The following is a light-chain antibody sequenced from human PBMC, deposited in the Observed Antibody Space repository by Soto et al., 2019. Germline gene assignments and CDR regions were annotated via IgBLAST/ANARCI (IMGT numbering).Light chain of an antibody. J-gene: IGKJ5*01. CDR3: QQYNNWPPIT. CDR1: QSVSISY. V-gene: IGKV3-15*01. Sequence: EIVLTQSPGTLSLSPGERATLSCRASQSVSISYLAGYQQKPGQAPRLLIYGASTRATGIPARFSGSGSGTEFTLTISSLQSEDFAVYYCQQYNNWPPITFGQGTRLEI. CDR2: GAS.